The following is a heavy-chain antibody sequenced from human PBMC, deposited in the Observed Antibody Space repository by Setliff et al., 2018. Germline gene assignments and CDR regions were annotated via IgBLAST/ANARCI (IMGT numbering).Heavy chain of an antibody. Sequence: PGESLKISCKHSGYSFTSYWIAWVRQMPGKGLEWMGIIYPGNSDTRYRPSFQGQVTFSADKSISTAYLQRSSLKASDTAMYYCARLKYCSGGNCYGYAFDIWGQGTLVTVSS. CDR3: ARLKYCSGGNCYGYAFDI. V-gene: IGHV5-51*01. CDR1: GYSFTSYW. CDR2: IYPGNSDT. D-gene: IGHD2-15*01. J-gene: IGHJ3*02.